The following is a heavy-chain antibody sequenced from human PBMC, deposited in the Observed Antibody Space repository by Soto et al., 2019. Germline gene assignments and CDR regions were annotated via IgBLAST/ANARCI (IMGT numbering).Heavy chain of an antibody. D-gene: IGHD3-3*01. Sequence: GGSLRLSXAASGFTFSNAWMSWVRQAPGKGLEWVGRIKSKTDGGTTDYAAPVKGRFTISRDDSKNTLYLQMNSLKTEDTAVYYCTTPYDFWSGYYNPGGPYDAFDIWGQGTMVTVSS. J-gene: IGHJ3*02. V-gene: IGHV3-15*01. CDR2: IKSKTDGGTT. CDR1: GFTFSNAW. CDR3: TTPYDFWSGYYNPGGPYDAFDI.